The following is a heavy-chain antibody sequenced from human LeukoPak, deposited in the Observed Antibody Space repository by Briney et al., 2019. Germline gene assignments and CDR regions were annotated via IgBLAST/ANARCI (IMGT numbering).Heavy chain of an antibody. CDR3: ARETSYSYGYPFDY. Sequence: KPSETLSLTCTVSGGSISSYYWSWLRQPAGKGLEWIGRIYTSGSTNYNPSLKSRVTMSVDTSKNQFSLKLSSVTAADTAVYYCARETSYSYGYPFDYWGQGTLVTVSS. D-gene: IGHD5-18*01. J-gene: IGHJ4*02. CDR1: GGSISSYY. CDR2: IYTSGST. V-gene: IGHV4-4*07.